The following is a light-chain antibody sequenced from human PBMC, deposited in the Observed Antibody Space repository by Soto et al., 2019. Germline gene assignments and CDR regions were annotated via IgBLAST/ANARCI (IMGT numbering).Light chain of an antibody. Sequence: QSVLTQPPSASGTPGQRVTISCSGSSSNIGSNTVNWYQQLPGTAPKLLIYSDNQRPSGVPDRFSGSKSGTSASLAISGLQPEDEADSYCAAWDDRLNGRLVFGGGTKLTVL. V-gene: IGLV1-44*01. CDR2: SDN. CDR3: AAWDDRLNGRLV. CDR1: SSNIGSNT. J-gene: IGLJ2*01.